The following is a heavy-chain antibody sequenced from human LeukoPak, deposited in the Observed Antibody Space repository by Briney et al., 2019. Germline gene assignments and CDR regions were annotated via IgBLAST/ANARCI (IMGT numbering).Heavy chain of an antibody. V-gene: IGHV3-7*01. J-gene: IGHJ4*02. Sequence: PGGSLRLSCAASGLTFTTYWMSRVRQAPRKGLEWVANIKQDGSEKYYVDSVKGRFTISRDNAKNSLYLQMSSLRAEDTAIYYCARDFTGWEYWGQGTLVTVSS. CDR3: ARDFTGWEY. CDR1: GLTFTTYW. D-gene: IGHD3-9*01. CDR2: IKQDGSEK.